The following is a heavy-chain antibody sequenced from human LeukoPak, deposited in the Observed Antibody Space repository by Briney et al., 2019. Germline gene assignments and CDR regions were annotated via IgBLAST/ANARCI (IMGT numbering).Heavy chain of an antibody. V-gene: IGHV1-18*03. Sequence: APVKASCTASGYTFTSSGITWVRQAPGQGLEWMGWISPYNGNTKYAQKVQGRVTMTTDTSTSTVYMELRSLSFDDMAVYYCAREHGGGCYELDYSGQETLVTVSS. J-gene: IGHJ4*02. CDR3: AREHGGGCYELDY. CDR2: ISPYNGNT. CDR1: GYTFTSSG. D-gene: IGHD2-15*01.